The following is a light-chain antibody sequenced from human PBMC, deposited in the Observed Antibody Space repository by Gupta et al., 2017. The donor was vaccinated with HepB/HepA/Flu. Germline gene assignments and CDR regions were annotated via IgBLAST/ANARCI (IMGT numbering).Light chain of an antibody. Sequence: SYVPTQPPPCPPPPGKTARIICGGNNIGSKGAQWYQQKPGEAPVLVVSDNSDRPAGIPERFCGSNSRNAATLSIRRVEDGDEDDYCAQGWDSSSDHVVFGGGTKLTVL. CDR1: NIGSKG. CDR3: QGWDSSSDHVV. CDR2: DNS. J-gene: IGLJ2*01. V-gene: IGLV3-21*03.